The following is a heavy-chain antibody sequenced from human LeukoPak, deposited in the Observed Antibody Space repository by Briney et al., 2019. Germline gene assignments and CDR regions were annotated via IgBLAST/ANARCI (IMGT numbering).Heavy chain of an antibody. D-gene: IGHD3-3*01. V-gene: IGHV3-30*02. Sequence: GGSLRLSCAASGFTFSSYGMHWVRQAPGKGLEWVAFIRYDGSNKYYADSVKGRFTISRDNSKNTLYLQMNSLRAEDTAVYYCAKDGATHYDFWSGYSPYNWFDPWGQGTLVTVSS. J-gene: IGHJ5*02. CDR2: IRYDGSNK. CDR3: AKDGATHYDFWSGYSPYNWFDP. CDR1: GFTFSSYG.